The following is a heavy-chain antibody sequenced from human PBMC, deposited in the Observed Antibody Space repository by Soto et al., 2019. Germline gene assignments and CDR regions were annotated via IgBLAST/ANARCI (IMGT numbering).Heavy chain of an antibody. J-gene: IGHJ4*02. CDR2: ITYDGSFQ. CDR3: AKDRVGGTFYTPLAF. D-gene: IGHD1-7*01. CDR1: GFNFDNYG. V-gene: IGHV3-30*18. Sequence: PGGSLRLSCQASGFNFDNYGMHWVRQAPGKGLEWVAVITYDGSFQYYADSVKGRFTISRDNSKNTLSLRLNTLKPGDTAVYHCAKDRVGGTFYTPLAFWGQGTLVTVSS.